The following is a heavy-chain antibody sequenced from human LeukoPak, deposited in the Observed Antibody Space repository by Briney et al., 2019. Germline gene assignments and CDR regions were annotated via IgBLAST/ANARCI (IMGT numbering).Heavy chain of an antibody. D-gene: IGHD3-22*01. J-gene: IGHJ6*02. CDR3: ARTYYYDSSGYYALDV. CDR2: INHSGST. Sequence: SETLSLTCAVYGGSFNGYYWSWIRQPPGKGLEWIGEINHSGSTNYNPSLKSRVTISVDTSKNQFSLKLSSVTAADTAVYYCARTYYYDSSGYYALDVWGQGTTVTVSS. CDR1: GGSFNGYY. V-gene: IGHV4-34*01.